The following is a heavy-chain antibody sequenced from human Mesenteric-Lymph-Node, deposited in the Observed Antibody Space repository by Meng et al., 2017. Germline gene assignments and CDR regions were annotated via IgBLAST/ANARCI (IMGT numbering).Heavy chain of an antibody. Sequence: GESLKISCATSGFTFSDYSMNWVRQAPGKGLEWVSSISSSSSYIYYADSVKGRFTISRDNAKNSLYLQMNSLRAEDTAVYYCARDPREIYYYYYGMDVWGQGTTVTVSS. V-gene: IGHV3-21*01. CDR3: ARDPREIYYYYYGMDV. D-gene: IGHD1-26*01. J-gene: IGHJ6*02. CDR2: ISSSSSYI. CDR1: GFTFSDYS.